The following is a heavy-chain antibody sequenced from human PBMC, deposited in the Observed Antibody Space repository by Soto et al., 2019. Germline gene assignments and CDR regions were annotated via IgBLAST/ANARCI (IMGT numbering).Heavy chain of an antibody. CDR2: IYNSGST. CDR3: ANYRKFFQI. D-gene: IGHD4-4*01. Sequence: TLSATGAVSGGYISGGYYSGSWIRQPPGKGLEWIGFIYNSGSTYYNSSLKSRVTISVDRSKNHFFLNLTSVTAADTAVYYCANYRKFFQIWGQGPKVTVSS. J-gene: IGHJ3*02. CDR1: GGYISGGYYS. V-gene: IGHV4-30-2*01.